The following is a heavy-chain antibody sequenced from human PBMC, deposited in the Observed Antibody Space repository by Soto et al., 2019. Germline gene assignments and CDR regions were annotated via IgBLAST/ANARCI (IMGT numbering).Heavy chain of an antibody. V-gene: IGHV3-7*01. Sequence: EVQLVESGGGLVQPGGSLRLSCAASGFTFSSYWMSWVRQAPGKGLRWVVNIKQDGSEQYYMDSVRGRFTVSRDNAKNSRYLQMNSLRAEDTAVYFCARVAYTYGWIYDYWGQGSLVTVSS. J-gene: IGHJ4*01. CDR1: GFTFSSYW. CDR2: IKQDGSEQ. D-gene: IGHD6-19*01. CDR3: ARVAYTYGWIYDY.